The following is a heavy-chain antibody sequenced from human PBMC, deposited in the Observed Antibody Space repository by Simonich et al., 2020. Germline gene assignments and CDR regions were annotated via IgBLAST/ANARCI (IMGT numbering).Heavy chain of an antibody. Sequence: EVQLVESGGGLVKPGGSLRLSCAASGFTFSSYSMTWVRQAPGKGVEGVSFISSSSSSIYYADSVKGRFTISRDNAKNSLYLQMNSLRAEDTAVYYCARARGDSSSWYFDYWGQGTLVTVSS. CDR2: ISSSSSSI. D-gene: IGHD6-13*01. V-gene: IGHV3-21*01. CDR3: ARARGDSSSWYFDY. CDR1: GFTFSSYS. J-gene: IGHJ4*02.